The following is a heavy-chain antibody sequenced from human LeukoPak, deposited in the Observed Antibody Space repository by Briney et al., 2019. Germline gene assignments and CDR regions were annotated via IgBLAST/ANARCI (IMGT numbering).Heavy chain of an antibody. CDR1: GGSFSGYY. V-gene: IGHV4-34*01. CDR3: ARTPGYDSSGYYA. Sequence: SETLSLTCAVYGGSFSGYYWSWIRQPPGKGLEWIGEINHSGSTNYNPSLKSRVTISVDTSKNQFSLKLSSVTAADTAMYYCARTPGYDSSGYYAWGQGTLVTVSS. J-gene: IGHJ5*02. D-gene: IGHD3-22*01. CDR2: INHSGST.